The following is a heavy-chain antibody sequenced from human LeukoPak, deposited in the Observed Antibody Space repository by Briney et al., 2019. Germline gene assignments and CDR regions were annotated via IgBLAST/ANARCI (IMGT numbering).Heavy chain of an antibody. D-gene: IGHD3-22*01. CDR3: ARQTVDYYDSSGPCGVDV. J-gene: IGHJ6*02. Sequence: SETLSLTCTVSGGSISSYYWSWIRQPPGKGLEWIGYIYYSGSTNYNPSLKSRVTISVDTSKNQFSLKLSSVTAADTAVYYCARQTVDYYDSSGPCGVDVWGQGTTVTVSS. CDR1: GGSISSYY. V-gene: IGHV4-59*01. CDR2: IYYSGST.